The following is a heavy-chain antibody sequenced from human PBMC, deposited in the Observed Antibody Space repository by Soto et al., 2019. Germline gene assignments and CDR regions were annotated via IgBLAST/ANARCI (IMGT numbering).Heavy chain of an antibody. D-gene: IGHD6-19*01. V-gene: IGHV3-23*01. Sequence: GGSLRLSCAASGFTFSSYAMSWVRQAPGKGLEWVSAISASGDSTYYADSVKGRFTISRDNSKNTLYLQMNSLRAEDTALYYCAKGTVAGTPYNWFDPWGQGTLVTVSS. CDR1: GFTFSSYA. CDR2: ISASGDST. CDR3: AKGTVAGTPYNWFDP. J-gene: IGHJ5*02.